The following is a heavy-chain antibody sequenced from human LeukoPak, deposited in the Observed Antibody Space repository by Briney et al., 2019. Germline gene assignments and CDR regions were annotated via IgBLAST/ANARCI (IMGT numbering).Heavy chain of an antibody. CDR3: ATTQTFGY. CDR2: IKQDGSDK. J-gene: IGHJ4*02. V-gene: IGHV3-7*03. D-gene: IGHD2-15*01. Sequence: SGGSLRLSCIASGFTFSNYWMSWVRQAPGKGLEWVANIKQDGSDKNYIDSVKGRFSISRDNAKSSLNLQMHNLRAEDTAVYYCATTQTFGYWGQGTLVTVSS. CDR1: GFTFSNYW.